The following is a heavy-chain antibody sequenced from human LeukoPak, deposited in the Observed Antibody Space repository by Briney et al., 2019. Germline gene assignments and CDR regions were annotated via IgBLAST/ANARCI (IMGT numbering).Heavy chain of an antibody. CDR1: GFTFSSYA. J-gene: IGHJ4*02. V-gene: IGHV4-30-4*08. Sequence: LRLSCAASGFTFSSYAMSWIRQPPGKGLEWIGNIYFSGSTDYNPSLRSRVSISVDMSKNQFSLNLNSVTAADTAVYYCARDRNSGYEFDYWGQGTLVTVSS. D-gene: IGHD5-12*01. CDR3: ARDRNSGYEFDY. CDR2: IYFSGST.